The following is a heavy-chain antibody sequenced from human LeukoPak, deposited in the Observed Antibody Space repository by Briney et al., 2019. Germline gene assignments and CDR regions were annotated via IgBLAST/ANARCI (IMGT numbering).Heavy chain of an antibody. D-gene: IGHD6-19*01. V-gene: IGHV3-23*01. CDR1: GFTFSRYW. Sequence: PGGSLRLSCAASGFTFSRYWMSWVRQAPGKGLEWVSAISGSGDKTYYADSVKGRFTISRDNSKNTLYLQMNSLRAEDTAVYYCAKEKYSNGFFDYWGQGTLVTVSS. J-gene: IGHJ4*02. CDR3: AKEKYSNGFFDY. CDR2: ISGSGDKT.